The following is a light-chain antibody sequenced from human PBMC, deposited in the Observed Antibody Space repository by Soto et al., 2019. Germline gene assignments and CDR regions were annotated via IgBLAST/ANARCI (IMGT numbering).Light chain of an antibody. Sequence: DIQMTQSPSSLSASVGDRVTITCRASESISRHLNWYQQKPGKAPNLLIYAASTLQNGVPSRFSGSGSGTDVTLTISSLQPEDFATYSCQQSYSTLSISFGQGTRLEIK. V-gene: IGKV1-39*01. J-gene: IGKJ5*01. CDR3: QQSYSTLSIS. CDR2: AAS. CDR1: ESISRH.